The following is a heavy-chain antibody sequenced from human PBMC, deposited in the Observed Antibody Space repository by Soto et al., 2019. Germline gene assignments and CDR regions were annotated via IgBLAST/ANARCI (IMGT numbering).Heavy chain of an antibody. CDR3: ARRWGRSFDY. CDR1: GGSISSYY. Sequence: QVQLQESGPGLVKPSETLSLTCTVSGGSISSYYWSWIRQPPGKGLGWIGYIYYSGSTNYNPSLTRRVTISVDTAKNQFSLRLSSVTAADTAGYYCARRWGRSFDYWGQGTLVTVSS. D-gene: IGHD2-15*01. J-gene: IGHJ4*02. CDR2: IYYSGST. V-gene: IGHV4-59*08.